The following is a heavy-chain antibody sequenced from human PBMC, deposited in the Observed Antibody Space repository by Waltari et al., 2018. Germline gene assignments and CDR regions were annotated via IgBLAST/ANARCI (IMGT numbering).Heavy chain of an antibody. CDR2: IDWDDDK. J-gene: IGHJ3*02. D-gene: IGHD1-26*01. V-gene: IGHV2-70*15. CDR3: ARIKVGATGDDAFDI. CDR1: GFSLSTSGMC. Sequence: QVTFRESGPALVKPTQTLTLTCTFSGFSLSTSGMCVSWIRQPPGKALEWLARIDWDDDKYYSTSLKTRLTISKDTSKNQVVLTMTNMDPVDTATYYCARIKVGATGDDAFDIWGQGTMVTVSS.